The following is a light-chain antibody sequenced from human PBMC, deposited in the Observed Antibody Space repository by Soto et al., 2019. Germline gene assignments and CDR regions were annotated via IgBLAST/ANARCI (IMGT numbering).Light chain of an antibody. CDR2: SAF. CDR3: QQRNSYPIT. V-gene: IGKV1-9*01. CDR1: QGISNY. Sequence: DIQLTQSPSFLSASVGDRVTISCRASQGISNYLAWYQQKPGKAPKLLIHSAFTLQSGVPSRFSGSGSGTEFTLASSVLQPEDSGIYYGQQRNSYPITFGQGTRLEIK. J-gene: IGKJ5*01.